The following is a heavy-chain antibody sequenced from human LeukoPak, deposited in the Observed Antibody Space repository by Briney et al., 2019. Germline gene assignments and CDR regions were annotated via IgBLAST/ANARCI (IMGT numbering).Heavy chain of an antibody. CDR3: AREREYDFWSGLFDY. Sequence: PSETLSLACTVSGGSISSYYWSWIRQPAGKGLEWIGRIYTSGSTNYNPSLKSRVTMSVGTSKNQFSLKLSSVTAADTAVYYCAREREYDFWSGLFDYWGQGTLVTVSS. D-gene: IGHD3-3*01. CDR2: IYTSGST. J-gene: IGHJ4*02. CDR1: GGSISSYY. V-gene: IGHV4-4*07.